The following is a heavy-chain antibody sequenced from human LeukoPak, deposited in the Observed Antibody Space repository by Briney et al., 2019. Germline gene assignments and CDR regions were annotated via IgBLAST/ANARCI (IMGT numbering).Heavy chain of an antibody. V-gene: IGHV3-74*01. CDR1: GFTFSSYW. Sequence: GGSLRLSCAASGFTFSSYWMHWVRQAPGKGLVWVSRINSDGSSTSYADSVKGRFTISRDNAKNTLYLQMNSLRAEDTAVYYCARVSQDIVVVPAAMSLDYWGQGTLVTVSS. CDR3: ARVSQDIVVVPAAMSLDY. J-gene: IGHJ4*02. D-gene: IGHD2-2*01. CDR2: INSDGSST.